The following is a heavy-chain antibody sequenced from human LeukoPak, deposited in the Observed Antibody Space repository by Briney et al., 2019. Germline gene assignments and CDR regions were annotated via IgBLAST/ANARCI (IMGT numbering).Heavy chain of an antibody. D-gene: IGHD3-9*01. CDR2: IKQDGSEK. Sequence: AGSLRLSCAASGFTISSYWMSWVRQAPAKGLEWLANIKQDGSEKYYVDSVKGRFTISRDNAKNSLYLQMNSLRAEDTAVYYCARCYDILTGYSHFDYWGQGTLVTVSS. V-gene: IGHV3-7*01. CDR3: ARCYDILTGYSHFDY. J-gene: IGHJ4*02. CDR1: GFTISSYW.